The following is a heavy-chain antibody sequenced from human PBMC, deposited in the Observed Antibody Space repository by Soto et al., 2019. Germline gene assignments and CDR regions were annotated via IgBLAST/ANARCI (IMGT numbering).Heavy chain of an antibody. CDR2: INHSGST. CDR1: GGSLSGYY. D-gene: IGHD2-15*01. J-gene: IGHJ5*01. CDR3: ARGPYGSGGSCYS. V-gene: IGHV4-34*01. Sequence: SETLSLTYAVYGGSLSGYYWSWIRQPPGKGLEWIGEINHSGSTNYNPSLKSRVTISVDTSKNQFSLKLSSVTAADTAVYYCARGPYGSGGSCYSGGQGTLVTVSS.